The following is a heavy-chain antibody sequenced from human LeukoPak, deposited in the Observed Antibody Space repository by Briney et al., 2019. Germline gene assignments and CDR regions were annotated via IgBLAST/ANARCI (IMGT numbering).Heavy chain of an antibody. Sequence: SETLSLTCTVSGDSFSTYYWSWIRQPPGKGLEWIGYISYSGSTNYNPSLKSRVTISVDTSKNQFSLKLSSVTAADTAVYYCAREIGYSYGPHYYYYGMDVWGQGTTVTVSS. CDR1: GDSFSTYY. V-gene: IGHV4-59*01. CDR2: ISYSGST. J-gene: IGHJ6*02. D-gene: IGHD5-18*01. CDR3: AREIGYSYGPHYYYYGMDV.